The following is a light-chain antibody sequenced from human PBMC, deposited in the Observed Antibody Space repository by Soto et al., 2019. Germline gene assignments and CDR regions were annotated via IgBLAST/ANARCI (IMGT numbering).Light chain of an antibody. CDR1: SSDVGGYNY. Sequence: QSVLTQPASVSGSPGQSITISCTGTSSDVGGYNYVSWYQQHPGKAPKLMIYEVSNRPSGVSNRFSGSKSGNTASLTISGLQAEDEADSYCSSYTSSSTGVVFGGGTKVTVL. V-gene: IGLV2-14*01. CDR2: EVS. J-gene: IGLJ2*01. CDR3: SSYTSSSTGVV.